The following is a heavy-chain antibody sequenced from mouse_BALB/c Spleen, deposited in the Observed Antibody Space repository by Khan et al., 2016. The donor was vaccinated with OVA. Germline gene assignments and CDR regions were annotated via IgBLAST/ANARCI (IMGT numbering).Heavy chain of an antibody. CDR1: GFTFSSYG. Sequence: EVELVESGGGLVQPGGSRKLSCAASGFTFSSYGMHWVRQAPERGLEWVAYISGDSNTIYYADTVKGRFTISRDNPRNTLFLQMTSLMSGDTAMYYCATSYFYGYYFDYWGPGTTLTVSS. D-gene: IGHD1-1*01. CDR3: ATSYFYGYYFDY. J-gene: IGHJ2*01. V-gene: IGHV5-17*02. CDR2: ISGDSNTI.